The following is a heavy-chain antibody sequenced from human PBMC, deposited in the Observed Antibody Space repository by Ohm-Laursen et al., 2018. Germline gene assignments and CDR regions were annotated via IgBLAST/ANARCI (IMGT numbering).Heavy chain of an antibody. CDR3: VRNYDF. Sequence: SLRLSCTASGFTFSRHWMSWVRQAPGKGLEWVANIKQDGSEKYYVDSVKGRFTISRDITKNSLYLQMNSLRVEDTAVYYCVRNYDFWGQGTLVTVSS. D-gene: IGHD5-24*01. CDR2: IKQDGSEK. CDR1: GFTFSRHW. J-gene: IGHJ4*02. V-gene: IGHV3-7*01.